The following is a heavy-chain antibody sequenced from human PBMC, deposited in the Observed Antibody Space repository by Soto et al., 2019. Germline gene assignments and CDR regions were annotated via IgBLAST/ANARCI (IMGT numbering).Heavy chain of an antibody. CDR1: GGTFSSYA. Sequence: QVQLVQSGAEVKKPGSSVKVSCKASGGTFSSYAISWVRQAPGQGLEWMGGIIPIFGTANYAQKFQGRVTITADESTSTAYMELSSLRSEDTGVYYCARDQGVVVAATPRYFDFWGQGTLVTVSS. V-gene: IGHV1-69*01. J-gene: IGHJ4*02. CDR3: ARDQGVVVAATPRYFDF. CDR2: IIPIFGTA. D-gene: IGHD2-15*01.